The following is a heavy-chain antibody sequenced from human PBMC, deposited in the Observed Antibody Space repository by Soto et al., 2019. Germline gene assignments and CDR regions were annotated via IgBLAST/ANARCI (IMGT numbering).Heavy chain of an antibody. J-gene: IGHJ3*02. Sequence: QVQLQQWGAGLLKPSETLSLTCAVYGGSFSGYYWSGIRQPPGKRLEWIGEINHRGSTNYNRSLKSHVTLSVDTSKNQCSLKLSSVTAADMAVYCFARGNSRLFAVVPAAAAGTPNAFEIWGQGTMVTVSS. D-gene: IGHD6-13*01. CDR3: ARGNSRLFAVVPAAAAGTPNAFEI. CDR2: INHRGST. CDR1: GGSFSGYY. V-gene: IGHV4-34*01.